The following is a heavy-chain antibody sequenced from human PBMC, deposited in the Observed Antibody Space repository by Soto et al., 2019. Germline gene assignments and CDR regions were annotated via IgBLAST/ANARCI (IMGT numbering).Heavy chain of an antibody. CDR1: GFTFTSYS. CDR2: ISRGSNYI. J-gene: IGHJ5*02. Sequence: GGSLRLSCAASGFTFTSYSMNWVRQAPGKGLEWVSSISRGSNYIYYADSVKGRFTISRDNAKNSVYLQMNSLRGEDTAVYYCTRDLNHDTGPWGQGTQVTVSS. D-gene: IGHD2-8*02. V-gene: IGHV3-21*06. CDR3: TRDLNHDTGP.